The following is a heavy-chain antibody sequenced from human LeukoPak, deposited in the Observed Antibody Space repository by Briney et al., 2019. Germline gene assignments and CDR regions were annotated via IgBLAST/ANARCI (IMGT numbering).Heavy chain of an antibody. CDR3: ARVRADIAARPFDC. CDR1: GDSINSHY. J-gene: IGHJ4*02. D-gene: IGHD6-6*01. Sequence: SETLSLTCTVSGDSINSHYWIWIRQPPGKGVEWIGFIYYSGSTNYNPSLKSRVTISVDTSKNQFSLKLSSVTAADTAVYYCARVRADIAARPFDCWGQGTLVTVSS. V-gene: IGHV4-59*11. CDR2: IYYSGST.